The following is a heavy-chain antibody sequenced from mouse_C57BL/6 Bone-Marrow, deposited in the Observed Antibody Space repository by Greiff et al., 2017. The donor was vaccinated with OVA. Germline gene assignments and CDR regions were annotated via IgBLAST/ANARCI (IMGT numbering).Heavy chain of an antibody. CDR1: GFTFSDFY. D-gene: IGHD2-1*01. CDR3: ARDADLPGGFAY. V-gene: IGHV7-1*01. Sequence: EVMLVESGGGLVQSGRSLRLSCATSGFTFSDFYMEWVRQAPGKGLEWIAASRNKANDYTTEYSASVKGRFIVSRDTSQSILYLQMNALRAEDNAIYYCARDADLPGGFAYWGQGTLVTVSA. J-gene: IGHJ3*01. CDR2: SRNKANDYTT.